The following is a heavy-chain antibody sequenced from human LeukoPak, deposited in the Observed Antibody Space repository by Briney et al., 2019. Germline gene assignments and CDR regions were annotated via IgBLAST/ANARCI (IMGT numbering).Heavy chain of an antibody. CDR1: GGSFSGYY. CDR2: INHSGST. CDR3: ARGRYSPFYYDSSGYFRDRPTPGGHDY. Sequence: PSETLSLTCAVYGGSFSGYYWSWIRQPPGKGLEWIGEINHSGSTNYNPSLKSRVTISVDTSKNQFSLKLSSVTAADTAVYYCARGRYSPFYYDSSGYFRDRPTPGGHDYWGQGTLVTVSS. V-gene: IGHV4-34*01. D-gene: IGHD3-22*01. J-gene: IGHJ4*02.